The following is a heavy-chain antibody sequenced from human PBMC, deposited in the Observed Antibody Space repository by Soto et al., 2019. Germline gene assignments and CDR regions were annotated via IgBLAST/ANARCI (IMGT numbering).Heavy chain of an antibody. CDR1: GGTFSSYA. J-gene: IGHJ6*02. CDR2: IIPIFGTA. Sequence: SVKVSCKASGGTFSSYAISWVRQAPGQGPEWMGGIIPIFGTANYAQKFQGRVTITADESTSTAYMELSSLRSEDAAVYYCARTRYSGSRYYYYYGMDVWGQGTTVTVSS. V-gene: IGHV1-69*13. CDR3: ARTRYSGSRYYYYYGMDV. D-gene: IGHD1-26*01.